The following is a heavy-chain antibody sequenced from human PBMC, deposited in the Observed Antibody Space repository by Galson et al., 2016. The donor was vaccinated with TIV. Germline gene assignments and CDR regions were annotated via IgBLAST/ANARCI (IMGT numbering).Heavy chain of an antibody. Sequence: SVKVSCKASGYSSINHDINWVRQATGQGLEWMGWMNPYSGNTGYAQKFQGRVTMTRNTAISTAYMELNSLTSEDTAVYYCARDYPVSYLWYFDLWGRGTLVTVSS. V-gene: IGHV1-8*02. J-gene: IGHJ2*01. CDR2: MNPYSGNT. CDR3: ARDYPVSYLWYFDL. CDR1: GYSSINHD. D-gene: IGHD2/OR15-2a*01.